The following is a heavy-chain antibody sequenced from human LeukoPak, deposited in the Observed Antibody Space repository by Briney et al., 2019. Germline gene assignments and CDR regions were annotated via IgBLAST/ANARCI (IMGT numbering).Heavy chain of an antibody. CDR2: ISYDGSNK. J-gene: IGHJ4*02. V-gene: IGHV3-30*18. CDR1: GFTFSSYG. Sequence: PGRSLRLSCAASGFTFSSYGMHWVRQAPGTGLEWVAVISYDGSNKYYADSVKGRFTISRDNSKSTLYLQMNSLRAEDTAVYYCAKEQWELRPGGFDYWGQGTLVTVSS. D-gene: IGHD1-26*01. CDR3: AKEQWELRPGGFDY.